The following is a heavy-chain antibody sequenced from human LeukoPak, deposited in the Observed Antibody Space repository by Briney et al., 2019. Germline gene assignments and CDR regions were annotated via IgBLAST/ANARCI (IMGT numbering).Heavy chain of an antibody. V-gene: IGHV4-39*07. Sequence: PSETPSLTCTVSGGSISSNDYYWDWIRQPPGMGLEYIGSIYYSGSTYYNPSLKSRVTISVDTSKNQFSLKLSSVTAADTAVYYCARDYGTNWFDPWGQGTLVTVSS. CDR1: GGSISSNDYY. CDR2: IYYSGST. D-gene: IGHD3-10*01. CDR3: ARDYGTNWFDP. J-gene: IGHJ5*02.